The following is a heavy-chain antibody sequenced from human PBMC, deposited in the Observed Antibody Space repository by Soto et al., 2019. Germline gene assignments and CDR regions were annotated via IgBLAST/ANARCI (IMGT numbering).Heavy chain of an antibody. J-gene: IGHJ4*02. CDR3: ARLMGTSFDL. CDR1: GFTFSDHH. D-gene: IGHD2-8*01. CDR2: ARNKAXXXXT. Sequence: GGSLRLSCAASGFTFSDHHMDWVRQAPGKGLEWVGRARNKAXXXXTAYAASVKGRFTISRDDSKNSLSLQMNSLKTEDTAVYFCARLMGTSFDLWGQGTLVTVSS. V-gene: IGHV3-72*01.